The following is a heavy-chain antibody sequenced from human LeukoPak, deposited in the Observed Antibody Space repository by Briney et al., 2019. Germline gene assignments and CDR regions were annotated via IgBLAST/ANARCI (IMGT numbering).Heavy chain of an antibody. Sequence: GGSLRLSCAASGFTFSNAWMSWVRPAPGKGLEWVGRIKSKTDGGTTDYAAPVKGRFTISRDDSKNTLYLQMNSLKTEDTAVYYCTTEVVVVVAATNWFDPWGQGTLVTVSS. CDR1: GFTFSNAW. J-gene: IGHJ5*02. D-gene: IGHD2-15*01. V-gene: IGHV3-15*01. CDR3: TTEVVVVVAATNWFDP. CDR2: IKSKTDGGTT.